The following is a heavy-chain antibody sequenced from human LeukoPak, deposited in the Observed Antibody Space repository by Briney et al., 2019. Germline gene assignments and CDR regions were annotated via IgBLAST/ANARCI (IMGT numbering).Heavy chain of an antibody. CDR2: IIPILGIA. J-gene: IGHJ5*01. CDR3: AGPLGDTAMVDDS. V-gene: IGHV1-69*02. CDR1: GGTFSSYT. Sequence: SVKVSCKASGGTFSSYTISWVRQAPGQGLEWMGRIIPILGIANYAQKFQGRVTITADKSTSTAYMELSSLRSEDTAVYYCAGPLGDTAMVDDSWGQGTLVTVSS. D-gene: IGHD5-18*01.